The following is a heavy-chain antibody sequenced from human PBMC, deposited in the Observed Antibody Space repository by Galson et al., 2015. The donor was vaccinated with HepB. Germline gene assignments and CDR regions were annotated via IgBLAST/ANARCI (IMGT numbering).Heavy chain of an antibody. CDR1: GGSFSVYY. J-gene: IGHJ5*02. Sequence: ETLSLTCAVYGGSFSVYYWSWIRQPPGKGLEWIGEINQSGSTNYNSSLKSRVTISVDTSKKRFSLKLRSVTAADTAVYYCARVVYYGFWSGFGPWGQGTLVTVSS. CDR2: INQSGST. D-gene: IGHD3-3*01. CDR3: ARVVYYGFWSGFGP. V-gene: IGHV4-34*01.